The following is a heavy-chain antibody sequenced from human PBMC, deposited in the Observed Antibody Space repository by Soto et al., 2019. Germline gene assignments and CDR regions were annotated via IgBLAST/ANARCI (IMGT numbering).Heavy chain of an antibody. D-gene: IGHD5-18*01. CDR2: INHSGST. V-gene: IGHV4-34*01. J-gene: IGHJ4*02. CDR3: ARSFAPLKYSYGRPFDY. Sequence: QVQLQQWGAGLLKPSETLSLTCAVYGGSFSGYYWSWIRQPPGKGLEWIGEINHSGSTNYNPSLKSRVTISVDTSKNQFSLKLSSVTAADTAVYYCARSFAPLKYSYGRPFDYWGQGTLVTVSS. CDR1: GGSFSGYY.